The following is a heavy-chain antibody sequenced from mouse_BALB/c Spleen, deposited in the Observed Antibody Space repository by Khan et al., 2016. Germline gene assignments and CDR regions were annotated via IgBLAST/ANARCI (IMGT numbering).Heavy chain of an antibody. CDR1: GFDFSRYW. D-gene: IGHD2-2*01. CDR2: INPDSSTI. CDR3: TRGDYGYDYFDY. Sequence: EVKLLESGGGLVQPGGSLKLSCAAAGFDFSRYWMSWVRQAPGKGLEWIGEINPDSSTINYTPSLKDKFIISRDNAKNTLYLQMSKVRSEDTALICCTRGDYGYDYFDYWGQGTTLTVSS. V-gene: IGHV4-1*02. J-gene: IGHJ2*01.